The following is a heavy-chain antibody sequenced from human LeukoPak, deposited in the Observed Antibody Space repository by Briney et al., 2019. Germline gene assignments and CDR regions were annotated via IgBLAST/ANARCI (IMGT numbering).Heavy chain of an antibody. Sequence: ASVKVSCKASGYSFTSYGISWVRQAPGQGLEWMGWISAYNGNTNYAQKLQGRVTMTTDTSTSTAYMELSRLRSDDTAVYYCARERMITFGGVIVAPDYWGQGTLVTVSS. CDR2: ISAYNGNT. CDR1: GYSFTSYG. J-gene: IGHJ4*02. CDR3: ARERMITFGGVIVAPDY. D-gene: IGHD3-16*02. V-gene: IGHV1-18*01.